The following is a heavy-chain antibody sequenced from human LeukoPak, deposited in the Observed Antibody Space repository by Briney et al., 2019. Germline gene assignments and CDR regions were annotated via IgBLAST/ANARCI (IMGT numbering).Heavy chain of an antibody. V-gene: IGHV1-3*01. CDR1: GYTFTSYA. CDR3: ARARAVSLRFDP. J-gene: IGHJ5*02. CDR2: ISAGNGNT. Sequence: ASVKVSCKASGYTFTSYAIHWVRQAPGQRLEWMGWISAGNGNTKYSQKFQGRVTITRDTSASTAYMELSSLRSEDTAVYYCARARAVSLRFDPWGQGTLVTVSS.